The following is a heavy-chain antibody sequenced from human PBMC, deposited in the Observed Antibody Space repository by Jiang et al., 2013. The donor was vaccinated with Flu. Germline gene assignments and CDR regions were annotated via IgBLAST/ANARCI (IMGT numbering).Heavy chain of an antibody. CDR3: ARDSSSEAYPLLLYYFDV. J-gene: IGHJ2*01. V-gene: IGHV1-69*01. D-gene: IGHD2/OR15-2a*01. CDR1: GGTFSV. Sequence: GAEVKKPGSSVKVSCKASGGTFSVISWVRQAPGHGLEWMGGIIPMFGTTNYAQKFQGRVTITADESTSTAYMELSSLRSEDTAVYYCARDSSSEAYPLLLYYFDVWG. CDR2: IIPMFGTT.